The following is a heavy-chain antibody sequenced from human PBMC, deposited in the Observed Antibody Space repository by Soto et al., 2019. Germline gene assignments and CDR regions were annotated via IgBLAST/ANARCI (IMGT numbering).Heavy chain of an antibody. CDR2: IYYSGSS. J-gene: IGHJ4*02. V-gene: IGHV4-30-4*01. CDR3: ARMYGGDGGGVDY. D-gene: IGHD2-21*01. CDR1: GGSVSSGDYH. Sequence: QVQLQESGPGLVKPSQTLSLTCTVSGGSVSSGDYHWSWIRQPPGKGLEWIGYIYYSGSSYYNPSLMSRVAMSVDTSKNHFSLKLRSVTAADTAVYYCARMYGGDGGGVDYWGQGTQVTVSS.